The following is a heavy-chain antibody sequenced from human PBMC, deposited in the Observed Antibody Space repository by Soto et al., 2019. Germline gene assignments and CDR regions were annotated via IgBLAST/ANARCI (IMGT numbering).Heavy chain of an antibody. V-gene: IGHV3-13*01. CDR3: ARGGDPEDYYYMDV. CDR2: IGTAGDT. Sequence: GGSLRLSCAASGFTFSSYDMHWVRQATGKGLEWVSAIGTAGDTYYPGSVKGRFTISRENAKNSLYLQMNSLRAGDTAVYYCARGGDPEDYYYMDVWGKGTTVTVSS. CDR1: GFTFSSYD. D-gene: IGHD3-16*01. J-gene: IGHJ6*03.